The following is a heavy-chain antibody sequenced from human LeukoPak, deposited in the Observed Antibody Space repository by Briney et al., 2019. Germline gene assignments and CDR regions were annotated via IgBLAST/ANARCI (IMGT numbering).Heavy chain of an antibody. D-gene: IGHD2-15*01. CDR2: INAGNGNT. J-gene: IGHJ3*02. V-gene: IGHV1-3*01. CDR3: ARDRPYCSGGTCFIDAFSI. CDR1: GSIFITYA. Sequence: ASVKVSCKASGSIFITYALNWVRQAPGQRLEWMGWINAGNGNTKYSQKFQGRVTITRDTSASTVYMELSSLGSEDTAVYYCARDRPYCSGGTCFIDAFSIWGQGTMVTVSS.